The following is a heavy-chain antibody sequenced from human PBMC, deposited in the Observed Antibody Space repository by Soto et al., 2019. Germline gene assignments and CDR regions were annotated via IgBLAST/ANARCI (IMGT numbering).Heavy chain of an antibody. CDR1: GGSFSGYY. Sequence: PSETLSLTCAVYGGSFSGYYWSWIRQPPGKGLEWIGEINHSGSTNYNPSLKSRVTISVDTSKNQFSLKLSSVTAADTAVYYCARAQTAMDLYNWFDPWGQGTLVTVSS. D-gene: IGHD5-18*01. CDR2: INHSGST. J-gene: IGHJ5*02. CDR3: ARAQTAMDLYNWFDP. V-gene: IGHV4-34*09.